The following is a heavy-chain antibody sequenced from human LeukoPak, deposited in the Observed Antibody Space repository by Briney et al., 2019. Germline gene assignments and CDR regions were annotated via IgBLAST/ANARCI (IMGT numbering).Heavy chain of an antibody. D-gene: IGHD5-24*01. J-gene: IGHJ5*01. CDR2: ISSSSTYI. CDR3: TRGEPKATITGFAS. Sequence: GGSLRLSCAASGFPFSDYYMNWVRQAPGKGLECVSAISSSSTYIYYADSVKGRFTISRDNAENSLYLQMNRLRDEDTAVYFCTRGEPKATITGFASWGQGTLVTVSS. V-gene: IGHV3-21*06. CDR1: GFPFSDYY.